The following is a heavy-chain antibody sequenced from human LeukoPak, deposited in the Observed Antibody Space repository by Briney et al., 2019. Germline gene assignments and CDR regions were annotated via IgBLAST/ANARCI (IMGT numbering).Heavy chain of an antibody. CDR1: GGSISSGDYY. V-gene: IGHV4-30-4*08. CDR3: ARSLEVHWFDP. CDR2: IYYSGST. J-gene: IGHJ5*02. D-gene: IGHD5-24*01. Sequence: PSETLSLTCTVSGGSISSGDYYWSWIRQPPGKGLEWIGYIYYSGSTYYNPSLKSRVTISVDTSKNQFSLKLSSVTAADTAVYYCARSLEVHWFDPWGQGTLVTVSS.